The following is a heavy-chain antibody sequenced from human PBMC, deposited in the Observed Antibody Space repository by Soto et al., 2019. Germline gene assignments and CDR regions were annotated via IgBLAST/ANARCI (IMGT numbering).Heavy chain of an antibody. V-gene: IGHV3-23*01. D-gene: IGHD1-1*01. CDR3: ARTWTGDF. CDR1: EFTFSNYA. Sequence: EVQRLESGGDLVQPGGSLRLSCAASEFTFSNYAMNWVRQAPGKGLEWVSAISRSGGDKYYADSVEGRFTISRDNSKNTLYLQMTSLRAEDTAMYYCARTWTGDFWGQGTLVTVSS. CDR2: ISRSGGDK. J-gene: IGHJ4*02.